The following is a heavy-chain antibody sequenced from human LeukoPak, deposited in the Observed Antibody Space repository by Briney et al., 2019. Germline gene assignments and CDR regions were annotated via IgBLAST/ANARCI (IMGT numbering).Heavy chain of an antibody. CDR2: IYYSGST. J-gene: IGHJ4*02. D-gene: IGHD3-10*01. CDR1: GGSFNGYY. CDR3: ARTRYYYNSRSYGAPYYFDY. Sequence: SETLFLTCAVYGGSFNGYYWGWIRQPPGKGLEWIGSIYYSGSTYYNPSLKSRVTISVDTSKNQFSLKLSSVTAADTAVYYCARTRYYYNSRSYGAPYYFDYWGQGTLVTVSS. V-gene: IGHV4-39*01.